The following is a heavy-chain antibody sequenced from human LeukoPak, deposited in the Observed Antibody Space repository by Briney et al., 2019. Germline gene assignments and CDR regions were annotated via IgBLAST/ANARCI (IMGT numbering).Heavy chain of an antibody. D-gene: IGHD6-13*01. CDR2: IHSDGGNK. V-gene: IGHV3-30*02. J-gene: IGHJ4*02. Sequence: GGSLRLSCAASGLTFSSYGMHWVRQAPGKGLEWVTFIHSDGGNKYYADSVKGRFTISRDNSKNTLYLQMNSLRAEDTAVYYCATEYSSSWYLFDYWGQGTLVTVSS. CDR3: ATEYSSSWYLFDY. CDR1: GLTFSSYG.